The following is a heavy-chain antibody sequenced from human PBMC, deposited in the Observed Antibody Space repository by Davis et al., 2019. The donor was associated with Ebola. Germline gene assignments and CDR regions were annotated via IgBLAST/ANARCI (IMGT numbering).Heavy chain of an antibody. D-gene: IGHD2-8*02. J-gene: IGHJ4*02. CDR2: ISSIRN. CDR3: ARDHCTVGSCHNDY. CDR1: GFTFREYY. V-gene: IGHV3-11*06. Sequence: GESLKISCAASGFTFREYYMSWVRQAPGKGLEWISYISSIRNNYTNYADSVKGRFTISRDNTKNSLYLQMNSLSVDDTGVYFCARDHCTVGSCHNDYWGQGALVTVSS.